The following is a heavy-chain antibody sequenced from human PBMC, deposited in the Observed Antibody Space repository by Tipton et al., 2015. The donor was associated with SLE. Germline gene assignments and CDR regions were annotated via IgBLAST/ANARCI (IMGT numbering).Heavy chain of an antibody. CDR3: ARPRERDYNDAFDI. CDR1: SDSMNSYY. Sequence: TLSLTCTVSSDSMNSYYWSWIRQPPGKGLEWIGYIHYSGTTNYNPSLKSRVTMSVDTSKNQFSLNLRSVTAADTAMYYCARPRERDYNDAFDIWGQGTMVIVSS. V-gene: IGHV4-59*01. J-gene: IGHJ3*02. CDR2: IHYSGTT. D-gene: IGHD4-11*01.